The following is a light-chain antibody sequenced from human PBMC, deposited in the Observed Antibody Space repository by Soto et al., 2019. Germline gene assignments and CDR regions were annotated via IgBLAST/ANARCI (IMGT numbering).Light chain of an antibody. CDR3: SSYSSDATHVV. V-gene: IGLV2-14*03. CDR2: DVN. J-gene: IGLJ2*01. CDR1: SCDIGGLFNY. Sequence: QSALTQPASVSGSPGPSITLSCTGTSCDIGGLFNYVSWYQQPPGKAPKLLISDVNVRPSGVSDRFSGSKSGNTASLTISGLQAEDEAAYFCSSYSSDATHVVFGGGTKVTVL.